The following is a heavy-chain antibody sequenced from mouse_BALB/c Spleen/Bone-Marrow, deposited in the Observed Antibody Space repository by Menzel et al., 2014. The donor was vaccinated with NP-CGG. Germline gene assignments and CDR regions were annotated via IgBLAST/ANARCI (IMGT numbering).Heavy chain of an antibody. J-gene: IGHJ4*01. CDR2: TSNGGGST. D-gene: IGHD2-10*02. V-gene: IGHV5-12-2*01. Sequence: EVQGVESGGGLVQPGGSLKLSRAASGFTFSSYTMSWVRQTPEKRLEWVAYTSNGGGSTYYPDTVKGRFTISRDNAKNTLYLQMSSLKSEDTAMYYCARRVWSRGGDYWGQGTSVTVSS. CDR1: GFTFSSYT. CDR3: ARRVWSRGGDY.